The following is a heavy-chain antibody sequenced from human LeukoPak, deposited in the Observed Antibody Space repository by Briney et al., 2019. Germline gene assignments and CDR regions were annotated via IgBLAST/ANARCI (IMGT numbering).Heavy chain of an antibody. V-gene: IGHV3-72*01. J-gene: IGHJ6*02. D-gene: IGHD1-1*01. CDR2: ARNKAKSYTT. CDR3: TRLAGTNGMDV. Sequence: GGSLRLSCAASGFTFSDHYMDWVRQAPGKGLEWVGRARNKAKSYTTEYAASVKGRFTISRDDSKNSLYLQMNSLETEDTAMYYCTRLAGTNGMDVWGQGTTVTVSS. CDR1: GFTFSDHY.